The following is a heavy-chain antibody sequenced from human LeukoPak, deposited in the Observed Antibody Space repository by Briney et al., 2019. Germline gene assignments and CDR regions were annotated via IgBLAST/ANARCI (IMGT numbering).Heavy chain of an antibody. CDR1: GFTYRNYA. CDR3: AKDVQSWQTYFDY. J-gene: IGHJ4*02. Sequence: PGGSLRLSCAASGFTYRNYAMSWVRQAPGKGLEWVSAISGSGGTTYYADSVKGRFTVSRDNSKNTLYLQVNSLRATDTAVYFCAKDVQSWQTYFDYWGQGTLVTVSS. CDR2: ISGSGGTT. D-gene: IGHD5-24*01. V-gene: IGHV3-23*01.